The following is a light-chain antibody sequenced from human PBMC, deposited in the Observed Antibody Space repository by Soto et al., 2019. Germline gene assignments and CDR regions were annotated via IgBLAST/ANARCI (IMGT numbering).Light chain of an antibody. CDR1: QTISSW. CDR3: QQYNSIRKT. Sequence: DIQMTQSPATLSGSVGDRVTITCRASQTISSWLAWYQQKPGKAPKLLIYKASTLKSGVPSRFSGSGSGTEFTLTISSLQPDDFATYYCQQYNSIRKTFGQGTKV. V-gene: IGKV1-5*03. J-gene: IGKJ1*01. CDR2: KAS.